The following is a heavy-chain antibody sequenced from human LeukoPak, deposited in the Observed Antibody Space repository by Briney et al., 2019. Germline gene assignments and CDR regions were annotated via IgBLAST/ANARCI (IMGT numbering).Heavy chain of an antibody. V-gene: IGHV1-2*02. D-gene: IGHD3-10*01. CDR2: VNPNSGAT. J-gene: IGHJ4*02. CDR3: ARGFFRYGSSFDF. Sequence: ASVKVSCKASGYTFTYYFVHWIRQAPGQGLEWMGWVNPNSGATKYAEKFQGRVSMTSDTSINTAYMDLSRLTSDDTAVFYCARGFFRYGSSFDFWGQGTLVTVSS. CDR1: GYTFTYYF.